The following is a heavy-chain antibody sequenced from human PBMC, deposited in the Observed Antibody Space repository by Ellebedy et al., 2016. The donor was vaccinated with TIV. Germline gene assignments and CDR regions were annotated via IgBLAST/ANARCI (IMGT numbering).Heavy chain of an antibody. CDR2: INHSGST. D-gene: IGHD3-22*01. CDR3: ASSRSGYYYVDY. Sequence: SETLSLXXAVYGGSFSGYYWSWIRQPPGKGLEWIGEINHSGSTNYNPSLKSRVTISVDTSKNQFSLKLSSVTAADTAVYYCASSRSGYYYVDYWGQGTLVTVSS. J-gene: IGHJ4*02. V-gene: IGHV4-34*01. CDR1: GGSFSGYY.